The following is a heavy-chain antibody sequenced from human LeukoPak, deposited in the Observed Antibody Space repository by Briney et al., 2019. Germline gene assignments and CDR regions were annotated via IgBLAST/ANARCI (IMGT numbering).Heavy chain of an antibody. CDR2: IIPIFGTA. D-gene: IGHD3-3*01. Sequence: ASVKVSCKASGGTFSSDAISWVRQAPGQGLEWMGGIIPIFGTANYAQKFQGRVTITADESTSTAYMELSSLRSEDTAVYYCGSGFGSVYTGSAPWGQEPLVTGPS. CDR1: GGTFSSDA. CDR3: GSGFGSVYTGSAP. J-gene: IGHJ5*02. V-gene: IGHV1-69*13.